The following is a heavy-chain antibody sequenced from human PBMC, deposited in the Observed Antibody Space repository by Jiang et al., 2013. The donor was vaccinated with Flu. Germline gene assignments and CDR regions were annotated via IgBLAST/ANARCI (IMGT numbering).Heavy chain of an antibody. J-gene: IGHJ4*02. Sequence: PNSGGTNYAQKFQGRVTMTRDTSISTAYMELSRLRSDDTAVYYCAREPRDYGDYDPHYWGQGTLVTVSS. D-gene: IGHD4-17*01. CDR3: AREPRDYGDYDPHY. V-gene: IGHV1-2*02. CDR2: PNSGGT.